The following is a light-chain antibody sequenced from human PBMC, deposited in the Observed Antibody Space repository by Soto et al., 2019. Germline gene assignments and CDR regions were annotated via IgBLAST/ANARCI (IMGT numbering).Light chain of an antibody. V-gene: IGLV1-44*01. CDR2: SNH. CDR3: ASCDDCLNGLYV. CDR1: SGSLS. J-gene: IGLJ1*01. Sequence: HSVLTQPHSASGTPGQRVTISCSASSGSLSVDWYQHLPGTAPKLLIQSNHQRPSGVPDRFSGSKSGTSASLAISGLQSEDDADYYCASCDDCLNGLYVFGTGTKLTVL.